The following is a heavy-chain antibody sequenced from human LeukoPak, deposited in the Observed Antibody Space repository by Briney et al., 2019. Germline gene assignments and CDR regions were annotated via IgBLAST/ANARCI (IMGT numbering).Heavy chain of an antibody. D-gene: IGHD1-14*01. CDR1: GYTFTGYY. Sequence: ASVKVSCKASGYTFTGYYMHWVRQAPGQGLEWMGWISAYNGNTNYAQKLQGRVTMTTDTSTSTAYMELRSLRSDDTAVYYCARVPEPTASWFDPWGQGTLVTVSS. CDR3: ARVPEPTASWFDP. J-gene: IGHJ5*02. CDR2: ISAYNGNT. V-gene: IGHV1-18*04.